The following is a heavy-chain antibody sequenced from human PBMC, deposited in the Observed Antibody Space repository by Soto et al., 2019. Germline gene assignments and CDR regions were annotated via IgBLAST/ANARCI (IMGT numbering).Heavy chain of an antibody. Sequence: QVQLQESGPGLVKPSETLSLTCTVSGGSISSYYWSWIRQPPGKGLEWIGYIYYSGSTNYNPSLXXXXTISGDXXXXXXXLKLSSVTAADTAVYYCARRYGSCFDYWGQGTLVTVSS. CDR3: ARRYGSCFDY. CDR2: IYYSGST. V-gene: IGHV4-59*08. J-gene: IGHJ4*02. D-gene: IGHD5-18*01. CDR1: GGSISSYY.